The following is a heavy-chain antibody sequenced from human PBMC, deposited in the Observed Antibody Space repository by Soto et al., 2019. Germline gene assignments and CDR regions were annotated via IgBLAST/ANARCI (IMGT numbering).Heavy chain of an antibody. CDR3: ARGYFDSRQGYDL. D-gene: IGHD3-9*01. CDR2: IFTRDSET. J-gene: IGHJ5*02. CDR1: GHLFNNHW. Sequence: GESLKISCKGPGHLFNNHWIGWVRQTPGKGLEWMGLIFTRDSETKTSPSFQGHVSFSVDNSINTVYLQWTSLKTTDTGIYFCARGYFDSRQGYDLWGQGILLTVSS. V-gene: IGHV5-51*01.